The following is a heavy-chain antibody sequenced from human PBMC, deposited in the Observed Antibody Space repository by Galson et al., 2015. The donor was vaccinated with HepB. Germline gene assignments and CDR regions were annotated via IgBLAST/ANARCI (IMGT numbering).Heavy chain of an antibody. J-gene: IGHJ3*02. V-gene: IGHV5-51*01. CDR2: IYPGDSDT. CDR1: GYSFTSYW. Sequence: QSGAEVKKPGESLKISCKGSGYSFTSYWIGWVRQMPGKGLEWMGIIYPGDSDTRYSPSFQGQVTISADKSISTAYLQWSSLKASDTAMYYCARRLSGGWFDLDAFDIWGQGTMVTVSS. CDR3: ARRLSGGWFDLDAFDI. D-gene: IGHD6-19*01.